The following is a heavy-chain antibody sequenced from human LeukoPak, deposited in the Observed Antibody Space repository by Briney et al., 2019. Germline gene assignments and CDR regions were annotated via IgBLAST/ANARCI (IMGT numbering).Heavy chain of an antibody. J-gene: IGHJ4*01. CDR2: ISSSSSTI. D-gene: IGHD6-19*01. CDR3: ARVPYSTGAIDY. CDR1: GFTFSSYS. Sequence: PGGSLRLSCAASGFTFSSYSMNWVRQAPGKGLEWISYISSSSSTISYTDSVKGRFTISRDNAKNSLYLQMNSLRDEDTALYYCARVPYSTGAIDYWGQRTLITVSS. V-gene: IGHV3-48*02.